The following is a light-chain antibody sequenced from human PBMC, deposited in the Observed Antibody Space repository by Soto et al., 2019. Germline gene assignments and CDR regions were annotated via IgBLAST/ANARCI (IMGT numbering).Light chain of an antibody. CDR1: QSVSSW. CDR2: KAS. Sequence: DIQMTQSPSTLSASVGDRVTITCRASQSVSSWLAWYQQKPGKAPKLLIYKASTLQSGVPSRFSGSGTGTEFTLTNGCLLPEDFATYFSQQYKSHPHVFGGGTKVDIK. V-gene: IGKV1-5*03. J-gene: IGKJ4*01. CDR3: QQYKSHPHV.